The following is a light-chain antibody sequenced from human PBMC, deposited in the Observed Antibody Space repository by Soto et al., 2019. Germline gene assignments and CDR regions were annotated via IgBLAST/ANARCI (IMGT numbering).Light chain of an antibody. CDR1: RSDVGGYNY. CDR2: EFS. V-gene: IGLV2-14*01. J-gene: IGLJ2*01. CDR3: SSYTSSSTLV. Sequence: QSALRQPASGSGSPGQSITISCTGTRSDVGGYNYVSLYQQHPGKAPRLMIYEFSSRPSGISNRFSGSKSGNTASLTISGLQAAAEADYCCSSYTSSSTLVLGGGTELTVL.